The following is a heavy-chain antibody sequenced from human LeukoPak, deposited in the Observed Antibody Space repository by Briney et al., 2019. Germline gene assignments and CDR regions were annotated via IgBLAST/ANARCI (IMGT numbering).Heavy chain of an antibody. CDR2: IYYSGST. CDR3: ARERDDSKYGMDV. J-gene: IGHJ6*02. V-gene: IGHV4-31*11. Sequence: SETLSLTCAVYGGSFSGYYWSWIRQHPGKGLEWVGYIYYSGSTCYNPSLKSRVTISVDTSKNQFSLMLSSVTAADTAVYYCARERDDSKYGMDVWGQGTTDTVSS. D-gene: IGHD3-22*01. CDR1: GGSFSGYY.